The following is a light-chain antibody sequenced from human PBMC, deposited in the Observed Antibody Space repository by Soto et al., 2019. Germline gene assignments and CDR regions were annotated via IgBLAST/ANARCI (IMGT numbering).Light chain of an antibody. CDR1: NSNIGINP. Sequence: QSVLTQPPSASGTPGQRVAISCSGGNSNIGINPVNWYLHLPGTAPKLLIYNSNQRPSGVPDRFSGSKSGTSASLAISGLQSEDDVDYFCSAWDDTIYGPVFGGGTKLTVL. CDR3: SAWDDTIYGPV. V-gene: IGLV1-44*01. J-gene: IGLJ2*01. CDR2: NSN.